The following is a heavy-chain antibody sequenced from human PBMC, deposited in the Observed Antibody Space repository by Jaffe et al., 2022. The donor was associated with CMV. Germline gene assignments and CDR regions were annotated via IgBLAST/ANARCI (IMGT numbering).Heavy chain of an antibody. CDR3: ARREPYCTNGVCYTGDWFDP. J-gene: IGHJ5*02. Sequence: EVQLVQSGAEVKKPGESLKISCKGSGYSFTSYWIGWVRQMPGKGLEWMGIIYPGDSDTRYSPSFQGQVTISADKSISTAYLQWSSLKASDTAMYYCARREPYCTNGVCYTGDWFDPWGQGTLVTVSS. V-gene: IGHV5-51*01. CDR1: GYSFTSYW. D-gene: IGHD2-8*01. CDR2: IYPGDSDT.